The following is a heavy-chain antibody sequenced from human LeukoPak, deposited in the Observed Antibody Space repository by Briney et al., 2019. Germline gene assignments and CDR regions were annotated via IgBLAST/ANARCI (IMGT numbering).Heavy chain of an antibody. J-gene: IGHJ4*02. CDR1: GFTFSSYW. Sequence: PGGSLRLSCAASGFTFSSYWMSWVRQAPGKGLEWVSYISNSDNSIYYADSVKGRFTISRDNAKNSLYLQMNTLRAEDTAVYYCARDRTVGATPIFDYWGQGTLVTVSS. CDR3: ARDRTVGATPIFDY. V-gene: IGHV3-48*04. CDR2: ISNSDNSI. D-gene: IGHD1-26*01.